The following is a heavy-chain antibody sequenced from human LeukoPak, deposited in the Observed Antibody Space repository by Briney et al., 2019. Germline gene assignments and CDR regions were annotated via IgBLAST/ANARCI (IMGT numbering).Heavy chain of an antibody. CDR3: AKTQGYYDA. CDR1: GFTFSNYS. D-gene: IGHD2-15*01. J-gene: IGHJ5*02. CDR2: IYGDDDKT. Sequence: GSLRLSCVASGFTFSNYSMTLGRQAPGEGLEMVSGIYGDDDKTVYGDAVKGRFTISRDNSKNTLFLQINSLRADDTAVYYCAKTQGYYDAWGQGALVTVSS. V-gene: IGHV3-23*01.